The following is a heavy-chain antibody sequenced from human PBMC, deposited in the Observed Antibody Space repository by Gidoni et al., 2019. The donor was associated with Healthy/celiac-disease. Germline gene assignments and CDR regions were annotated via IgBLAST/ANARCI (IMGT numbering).Heavy chain of an antibody. J-gene: IGHJ6*02. CDR3: ARESPIGAYSSGYYYEVFSYYYGMDV. Sequence: QVQLVQSGSELKKPGASVKVSCKASGYTFTSYAMNWVRQAPGQGLEWMGWINPNTGNPTYAQGFTGRFVFSLDTSVSTAYLQISSLKAEDTAVYYCARESPIGAYSSGYYYEVFSYYYGMDVWGQGTTVTVSS. V-gene: IGHV7-4-1*02. D-gene: IGHD3-22*01. CDR2: INPNTGNP. CDR1: GYTFTSYA.